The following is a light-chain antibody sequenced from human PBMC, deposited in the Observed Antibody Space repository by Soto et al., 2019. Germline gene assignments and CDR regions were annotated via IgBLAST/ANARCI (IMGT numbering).Light chain of an antibody. J-gene: IGKJ5*01. CDR3: QQYNNWPIT. V-gene: IGKV3-15*01. CDR1: QTVLSN. CDR2: GAS. Sequence: EVVVTPSPGTLSVSPGGGATLLCRASQTVLSNLAWYQQKPGQAPRLLIYGASTRATGIPARFSGSGSGTEFTLTISSLQSGDFAVYYCQQYNNWPITFGQGTRLENK.